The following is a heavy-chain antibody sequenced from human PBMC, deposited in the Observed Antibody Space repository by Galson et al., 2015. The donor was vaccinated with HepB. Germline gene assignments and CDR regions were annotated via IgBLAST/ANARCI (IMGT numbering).Heavy chain of an antibody. J-gene: IGHJ4*02. D-gene: IGHD1-26*01. V-gene: IGHV4-39*01. Sequence: ETLSLTCSVSGVSMSSGSYYWNWIRQPPGKGLEWIGSIYYSGRTNFNPSLKSRVTISADTSKSQVSLNLSSVTAADTAVYYCARRRGATFHFDSRGQGTLLIVSS. CDR1: GVSMSSGSYY. CDR2: IYYSGRT. CDR3: ARRRGATFHFDS.